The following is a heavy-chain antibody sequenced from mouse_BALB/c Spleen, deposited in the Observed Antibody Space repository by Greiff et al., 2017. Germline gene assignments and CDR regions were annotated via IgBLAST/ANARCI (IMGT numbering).Heavy chain of an antibody. CDR2: IYPGSGNT. CDR1: GYAFTNYW. V-gene: IGHV1-63*01. CDR3: ARRGSDFDY. Sequence: QVQLQQSGAELVRPGTSVKISCKASGYAFTNYWLGWVKQRPGHGLEWIGDIYPGSGNTYYNEKFKGKATLTADKSSSTAYMQLSSLTSEDSAVYFCARRGSDFDYWGQGTTLTVSS. J-gene: IGHJ2*01.